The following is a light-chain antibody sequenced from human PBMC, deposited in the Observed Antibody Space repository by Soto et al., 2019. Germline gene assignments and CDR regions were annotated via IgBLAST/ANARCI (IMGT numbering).Light chain of an antibody. CDR1: SSYVVGYNY. V-gene: IGLV2-14*01. J-gene: IGLJ1*01. Sequence: QSVVTHPASGSRSPGQSITISCTRTSSYVVGYNYGSWYQQHPVKAPKLMIYELRNRRPGVSNRFSGSKSVNTASLTISGLQAEDEADYYCSSYTSSSTPYVFGTGTKVSVL. CDR3: SSYTSSSTPYV. CDR2: ELR.